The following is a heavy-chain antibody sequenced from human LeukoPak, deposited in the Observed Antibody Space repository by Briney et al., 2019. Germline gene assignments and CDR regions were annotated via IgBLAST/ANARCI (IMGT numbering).Heavy chain of an antibody. D-gene: IGHD5-12*01. Sequence: GGSLRLSCAASGFTFSSYWMSWVRQAPGKGLEWVANIKEDGSEKDYVDSVKGRFTISRDNAKNSLYLQMNSLSAEDTAVYYCARDLPGYSGYDYDYWGQGTLVTVSS. CDR3: ARDLPGYSGYDYDY. CDR1: GFTFSSYW. V-gene: IGHV3-7*04. CDR2: IKEDGSEK. J-gene: IGHJ4*02.